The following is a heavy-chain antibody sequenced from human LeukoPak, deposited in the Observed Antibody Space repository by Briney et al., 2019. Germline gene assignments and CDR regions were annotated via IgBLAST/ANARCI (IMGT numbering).Heavy chain of an antibody. Sequence: PSGTLSLTSAVSGGSISSSNWWSWVRQPPGKGLEWIGEIYHSGSTNYNPSLKSRVTISVDKSKNQFSLKLSSVTAADTAVYYCARGPLDSGYTYFDYWGQGTLVSVAS. D-gene: IGHD5-12*01. CDR3: ARGPLDSGYTYFDY. J-gene: IGHJ4*02. CDR1: GGSISSSNW. V-gene: IGHV4-4*02. CDR2: IYHSGST.